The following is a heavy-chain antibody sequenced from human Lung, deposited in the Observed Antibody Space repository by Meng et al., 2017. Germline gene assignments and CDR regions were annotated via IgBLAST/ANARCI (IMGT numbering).Heavy chain of an antibody. D-gene: IGHD3-16*01. V-gene: IGHV1-18*01. J-gene: IGHJ4*02. CDR3: AREKGTGGGDLDY. CDR2: ISAYIGTK. CDR1: GYTFNSYP. Sequence: QEQLVQAGAEGKKPGASVKVSCKTAGYTFNSYPVSWVRQAPGQGLEWMGGISAYIGTKNYAPKFQDRVTMTIDKSTATAYMELGSLGVDDTAKYFCAREKGTGGGDLDYWGQGTLVTVSS.